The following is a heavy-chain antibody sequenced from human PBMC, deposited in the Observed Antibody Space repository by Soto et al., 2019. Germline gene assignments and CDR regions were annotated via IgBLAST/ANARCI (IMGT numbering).Heavy chain of an antibody. V-gene: IGHV4-30-2*01. CDR1: GGSISSGGYS. Sequence: QLQLQESGSGRVKSSQTLSLTCAVSGGSISSGGYSWSWIRQPPGKGLEWIGYIYHSGSTYYNPSLNSRVTISVDRSKNQFSLKLSSVTAADTAVYYCARVPGLWGRGTLVTVSS. CDR2: IYHSGST. J-gene: IGHJ2*01. CDR3: ARVPGL.